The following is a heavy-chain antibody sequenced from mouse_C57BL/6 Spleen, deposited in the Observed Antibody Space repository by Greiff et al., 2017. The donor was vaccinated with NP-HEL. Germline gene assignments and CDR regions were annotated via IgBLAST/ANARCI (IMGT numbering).Heavy chain of an antibody. CDR2: IYPGDGDT. CDR3: ARYEPNSYWYFDV. D-gene: IGHD2-12*01. Sequence: QVQLQQSGPELVKPGASVKISCKASGYAFSSSWMNWVKQRPGKGLEWIGRIYPGDGDTNYNGKFKGKATLTADKSSSTAYMQLSSLTSEDSAVYFCARYEPNSYWYFDVWGTGTTVTVSS. J-gene: IGHJ1*03. CDR1: GYAFSSSW. V-gene: IGHV1-82*01.